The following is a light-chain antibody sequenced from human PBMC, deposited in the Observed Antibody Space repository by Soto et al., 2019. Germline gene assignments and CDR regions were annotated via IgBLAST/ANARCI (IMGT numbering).Light chain of an antibody. CDR3: QQYYNTPPT. CDR1: QSVLYSSNNKNY. J-gene: IGKJ1*01. Sequence: DIVMTQSPDSLAVSLGERAIINCKSSQSVLYSSNNKNYLAWYRQKPGQPPNLLIYWASTRESGVPERFSGSGSMTDFTLTISSLHAEDVASYYCQQYYNTPPTFGQVTKVEIK. V-gene: IGKV4-1*01. CDR2: WAS.